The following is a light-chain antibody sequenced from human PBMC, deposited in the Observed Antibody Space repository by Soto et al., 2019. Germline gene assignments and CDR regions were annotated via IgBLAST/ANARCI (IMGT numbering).Light chain of an antibody. V-gene: IGKV3-11*01. Sequence: EIVLTQSPATLSLSPGERATLSCRASQSVSSYLSWYQQQPGQRPTLLICDASSRATVIPARFSGSGSGTDFTLTSSSLEAEDFSVYYCQQRSNWPLFGPGTKVDIK. CDR1: QSVSSY. J-gene: IGKJ3*01. CDR2: DAS. CDR3: QQRSNWPL.